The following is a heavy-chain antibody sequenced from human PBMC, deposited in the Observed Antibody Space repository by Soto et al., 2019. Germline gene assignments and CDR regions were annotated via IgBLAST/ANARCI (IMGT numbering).Heavy chain of an antibody. Sequence: QVQLVQSGAEVKKPGSSVKVSCKASGGTFSSYTISWVRQAPGQGLEWMGRIIPILGIANYAQKFQGRVTNTADKATSTADMEVSSLRSEDTAVYYWAREEYYYGSGTFFDYWGQGTLGTVSS. J-gene: IGHJ4*02. V-gene: IGHV1-69*02. CDR2: IIPILGIA. D-gene: IGHD3-10*01. CDR1: GGTFSSYT. CDR3: AREEYYYGSGTFFDY.